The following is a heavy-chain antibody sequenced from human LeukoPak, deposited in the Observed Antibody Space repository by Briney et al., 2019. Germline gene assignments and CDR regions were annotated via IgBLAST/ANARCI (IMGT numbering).Heavy chain of an antibody. CDR1: GGSISSYY. V-gene: IGHV4-59*01. J-gene: IGHJ3*02. D-gene: IGHD6-13*01. Sequence: SETLSLTCTVSGGSISSYYWSWIRQPPGKGLEWIGYIYYSGSTNYNLSLKSRVTISVDTSKNQFSLKLSSVTAADTAVYYCARWIAAAGNDAFDIWGQGRMVTVSS. CDR2: IYYSGST. CDR3: ARWIAAAGNDAFDI.